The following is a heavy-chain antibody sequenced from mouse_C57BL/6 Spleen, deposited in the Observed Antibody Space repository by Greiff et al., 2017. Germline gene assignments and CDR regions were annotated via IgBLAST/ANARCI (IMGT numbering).Heavy chain of an antibody. Sequence: QVTLKESGPGILQSSQTLSLTCSFSGFSLSTSGMGVSWIRQPSGKGLEWLAHIYWDDDKRYNPSLKSRLTISKDTSRNQVFLKITSVDTADTATYYWARDYYGSSYGGNAMDYWGQGTSVTVSS. D-gene: IGHD1-1*01. V-gene: IGHV8-12*01. J-gene: IGHJ4*01. CDR3: ARDYYGSSYGGNAMDY. CDR1: GFSLSTSGMG. CDR2: IYWDDDK.